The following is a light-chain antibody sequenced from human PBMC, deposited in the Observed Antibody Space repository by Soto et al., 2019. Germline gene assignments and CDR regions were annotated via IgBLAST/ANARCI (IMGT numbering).Light chain of an antibody. V-gene: IGKV3-20*01. J-gene: IGKJ5*01. CDR2: GAS. CDR3: QQYGSYPQT. CDR1: QSVSSSY. Sequence: EIVLTQSPGTLSLSPGERATLSCRASQSVSSSYLAWYQQKPGQAPRLLIYGASSRATGIPDRFSGSGSGTDFTLTISRLEPEDFEVYYCQQYGSYPQTFGQGTRLEIK.